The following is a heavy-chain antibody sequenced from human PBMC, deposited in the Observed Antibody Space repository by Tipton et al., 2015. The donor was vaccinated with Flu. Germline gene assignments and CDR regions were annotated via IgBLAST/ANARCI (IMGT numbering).Heavy chain of an antibody. CDR1: GYTFTSFG. Sequence: QLVQSGAEVKRPGASVKVSCKASGYTFTSFGVTWVRQAPGQGLEWMGGISPMFGTANYAQKFQGRVTINADESTSTAYVELSSLRSEDTAVYYCARGGGPYCSSTSCYETDYWGQGTLVTVSS. CDR3: ARGGGPYCSSTSCYETDY. V-gene: IGHV1-69*13. J-gene: IGHJ4*02. CDR2: ISPMFGTA. D-gene: IGHD2-2*01.